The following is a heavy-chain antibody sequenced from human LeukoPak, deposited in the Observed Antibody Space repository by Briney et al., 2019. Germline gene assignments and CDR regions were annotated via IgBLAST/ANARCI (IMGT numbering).Heavy chain of an antibody. D-gene: IGHD5-12*01. CDR3: TKDNVISGPIDY. Sequence: GGSLRLSCAASGFTFTDYGMHWVRQAPGKGLEWVAFIRYDGYYKYYADSVKGRFTISRDDSKNTLHLQMNSLRSDDTAVYYCTKDNVISGPIDYWGQGTLVTVSS. CDR2: IRYDGYYK. J-gene: IGHJ4*02. CDR1: GFTFTDYG. V-gene: IGHV3-30*02.